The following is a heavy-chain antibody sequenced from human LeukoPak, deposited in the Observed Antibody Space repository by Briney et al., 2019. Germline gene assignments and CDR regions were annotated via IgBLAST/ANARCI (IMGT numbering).Heavy chain of an antibody. CDR3: ARHVYGKGMYV. D-gene: IGHD4-17*01. CDR2: IHSSAGT. CDR1: GDSFSDYY. J-gene: IGHJ6*04. V-gene: IGHV4-59*08. Sequence: PSETMSLTCTVYGDSFSDYYWGWIRQPPGKGLECLGYIHSSAGTAYNPSLKSRLTISIDTSKNQFSLTLSSVTAADTAVYYCARHVYGKGMYVWGKGTTVAVSS.